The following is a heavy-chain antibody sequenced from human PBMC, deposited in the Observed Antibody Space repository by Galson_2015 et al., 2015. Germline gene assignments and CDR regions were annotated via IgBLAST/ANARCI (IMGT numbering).Heavy chain of an antibody. D-gene: IGHD1-26*01. Sequence: SLRLSCAASGFTFSSYGMHWVRQAPGKGLEWVAVIWYDGSNKYYADSVKGRFTISRDNSKNTLYLQMSSLRAEDTAVYYCARDQGSGSYFAEYFQHWGQGTLVTVSS. CDR2: IWYDGSNK. J-gene: IGHJ1*01. CDR3: ARDQGSGSYFAEYFQH. V-gene: IGHV3-33*01. CDR1: GFTFSSYG.